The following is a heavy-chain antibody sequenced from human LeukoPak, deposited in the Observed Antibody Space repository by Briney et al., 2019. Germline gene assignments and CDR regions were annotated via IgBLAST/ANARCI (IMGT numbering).Heavy chain of an antibody. CDR2: INAGNGNT. Sequence: ASVKVSCKASGYTFTSYAMHWVRQAPGQRLEWMGWINAGNGNTKYSQKFQGRVTITRDTSASTAYMELSSLRSEDTAVYYCARDKLWSGIPLTEFDSWGQGTLVTVSS. D-gene: IGHD3-3*01. CDR3: ARDKLWSGIPLTEFDS. V-gene: IGHV1-3*01. CDR1: GYTFTSYA. J-gene: IGHJ4*02.